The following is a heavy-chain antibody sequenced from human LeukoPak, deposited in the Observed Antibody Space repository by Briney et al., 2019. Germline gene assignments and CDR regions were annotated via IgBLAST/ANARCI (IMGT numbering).Heavy chain of an antibody. J-gene: IGHJ4*02. V-gene: IGHV3-49*04. CDR1: GFTFGDYA. Sequence: GGSLRLSCTASGFTFGDYAMSWVRQAPGKGLEWVGFIRSKAYGGTTEYAASVKGRFTISRDDSKSIAYLQMNSLKTEDTAVYYCTREGDYDFWSGYSYWGQGTLVTVSS. CDR3: TREGDYDFWSGYSY. D-gene: IGHD3-3*01. CDR2: IRSKAYGGTT.